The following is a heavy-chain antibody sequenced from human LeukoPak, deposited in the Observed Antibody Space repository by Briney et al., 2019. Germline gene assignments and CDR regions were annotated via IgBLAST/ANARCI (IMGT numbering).Heavy chain of an antibody. D-gene: IGHD3-10*01. CDR2: IYSSGST. CDR3: TTGNFGPY. Sequence: GGSLRLSCAASGFAVSSNYMSWVRQAPGKGLEWVSVIYSSGSTYYADSVKGRFTISRDNSKNTLYLQMNSLKTEDTAFYYCTTGNFGPYWGQGTLVTVSS. V-gene: IGHV3-53*01. CDR1: GFAVSSNY. J-gene: IGHJ4*02.